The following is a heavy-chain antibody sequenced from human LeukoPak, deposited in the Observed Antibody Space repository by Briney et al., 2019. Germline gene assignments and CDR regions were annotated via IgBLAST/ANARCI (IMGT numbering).Heavy chain of an antibody. CDR2: IYYSGST. Sequence: SETLSLTCTVSGGSISSYYWGWIRQPPGKGLEWIGSIYYSGSTYYNPSLKSRVTISVDTSKNQFSLKLSSVTAADTAVYYCARLGRTTVTTNTMIVVATDAFDIWGQGTMVTVSS. J-gene: IGHJ3*02. D-gene: IGHD3-22*01. CDR1: GGSISSYY. V-gene: IGHV4-39*01. CDR3: ARLGRTTVTTNTMIVVATDAFDI.